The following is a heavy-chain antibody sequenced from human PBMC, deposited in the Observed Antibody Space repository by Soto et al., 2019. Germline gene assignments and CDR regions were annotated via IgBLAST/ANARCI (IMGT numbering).Heavy chain of an antibody. CDR1: GYTFTSYY. Sequence: AASVKVSCKASGYTFTSYYMHWVRQAPGQGLEWMGIINPSGGSTSYAQKFQGRVTMTRDTSTSTVYMELSSLRSEDTAVYYCARDWRYGSGSYAQFGPWGQGTLVTVSS. CDR2: INPSGGST. V-gene: IGHV1-46*01. J-gene: IGHJ5*02. D-gene: IGHD3-10*01. CDR3: ARDWRYGSGSYAQFGP.